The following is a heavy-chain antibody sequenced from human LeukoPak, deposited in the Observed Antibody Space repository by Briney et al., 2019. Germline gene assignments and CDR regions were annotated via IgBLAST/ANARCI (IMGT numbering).Heavy chain of an antibody. V-gene: IGHV4-61*01. CDR3: AKGRWYFEY. CDR1: GGSVSSGTYY. D-gene: IGHD5-24*01. Sequence: SETLSLTCTVSGGSVSSGTYYWSWIRQPPGKGLEWIGYIYYSGSTNYNPSLKSRVTISIDTSKNQFSLKLSSVTAADTAVYYCAKGRWYFEYWGQGTLVTVSS. CDR2: IYYSGST. J-gene: IGHJ4*02.